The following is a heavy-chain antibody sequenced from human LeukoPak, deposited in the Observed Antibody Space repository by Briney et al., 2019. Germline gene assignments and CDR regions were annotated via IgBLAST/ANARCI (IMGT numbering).Heavy chain of an antibody. CDR3: ARDVPFDL. CDR2: IYSGNTT. V-gene: IGHV3-66*02. J-gene: IGHJ2*01. D-gene: IGHD6-6*01. CDR1: GLTVSSKY. Sequence: GGSLRLSCAASGLTVSSKYMHWVRQAPGKGLEWVSVIYSGNTTYYTDSVKGRFTISRDNSKNTLFLQMNSLRAEDTAVYYCARDVPFDLWGRGTLVTVSS.